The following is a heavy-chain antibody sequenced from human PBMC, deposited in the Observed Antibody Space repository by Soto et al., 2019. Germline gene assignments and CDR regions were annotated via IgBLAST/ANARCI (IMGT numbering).Heavy chain of an antibody. CDR1: GGSFSSHY. Sequence: SETLSLTCAVYGGSFSSHYWSWIRQPPGEGREWIGEIIHSGSTTYNPSLKRRVTIPVATSKNQLSLKLSSVTPADTSVSSFARGRQRYISGWSRGYYYYYVMDLWGQGTTVTVSS. CDR2: IIHSGST. V-gene: IGHV4-34*01. CDR3: ARGRQRYISGWSRGYYYYYVMDL. J-gene: IGHJ6*02. D-gene: IGHD6-13*01.